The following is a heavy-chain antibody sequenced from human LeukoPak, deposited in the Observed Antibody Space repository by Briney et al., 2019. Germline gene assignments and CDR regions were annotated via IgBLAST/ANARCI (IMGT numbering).Heavy chain of an antibody. Sequence: PGGSLRLSCAASGITFSTNGMTWVRQAPGKRLEWVAYIKQDGSEKSYVGSVKGRFTIARDNAKNSLFLQMNSLRTEDTAVYYCVRGYGRLDYWGQGTLVIVSS. J-gene: IGHJ4*02. CDR1: GITFSTNG. CDR3: VRGYGRLDY. D-gene: IGHD4-17*01. V-gene: IGHV3-7*01. CDR2: IKQDGSEK.